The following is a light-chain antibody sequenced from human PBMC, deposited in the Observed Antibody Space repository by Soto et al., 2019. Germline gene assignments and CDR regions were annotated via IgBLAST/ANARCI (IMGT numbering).Light chain of an antibody. V-gene: IGKV1-33*01. CDR3: QQSDDVPAIT. CDR1: QGISNH. Sequence: DLQMTQSPPSLSASVGDRVTITCQASQGISNHLHWYQQKSGKAPKLLISDASNLQTGVPSRFGGSGFGTDFTFTISSLQPEDIATYYCQQSDDVPAITFGQGTRLEIK. CDR2: DAS. J-gene: IGKJ5*01.